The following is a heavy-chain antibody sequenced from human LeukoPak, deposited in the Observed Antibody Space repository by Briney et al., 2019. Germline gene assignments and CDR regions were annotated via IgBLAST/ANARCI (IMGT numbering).Heavy chain of an antibody. V-gene: IGHV3-7*01. CDR1: GFSFSSSW. CDR2: IKQDGSEK. Sequence: GGSLRLSCAVSGFSFSSSWMSWVRQAPGKGLGWVANIKQDGSEKYYVDSVKGRFTISRDNAKNSLYLQMNSLRAEDTAVYYCARDTAGFDFWGQGTLVTVSS. J-gene: IGHJ4*02. CDR3: ARDTAGFDF. D-gene: IGHD5-18*01.